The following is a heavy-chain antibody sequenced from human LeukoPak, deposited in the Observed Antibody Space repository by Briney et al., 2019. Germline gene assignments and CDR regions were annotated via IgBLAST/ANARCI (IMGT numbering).Heavy chain of an antibody. J-gene: IGHJ6*02. CDR3: ARDSDADYDFWSGYLSDYYYGMDV. Sequence: PGGSLRLSCAASVFSFSSNWMSWVRQAPGKGREWVVNMKQDGSEKYYVDSVKGRFTISRDNAKNSLYLQMNSLRAEDTAVYYCARDSDADYDFWSGYLSDYYYGMDVWGQGTTVTVSS. V-gene: IGHV3-7*01. D-gene: IGHD3-3*01. CDR2: MKQDGSEK. CDR1: VFSFSSNW.